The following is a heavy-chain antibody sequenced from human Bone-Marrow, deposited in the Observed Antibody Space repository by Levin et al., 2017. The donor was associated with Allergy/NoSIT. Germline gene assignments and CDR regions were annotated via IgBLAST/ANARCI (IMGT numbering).Heavy chain of an antibody. Sequence: GGSLRLSCRISGFIFADYAMNWVRQAPGRGLEWVSSLDGSSGKTHYADSVKGRFTISREYSKDTLFVQMNSLRAEDTARYYCAKAETTVMLDYSYFDVWGEGTAVTVSS. CDR3: AKAETTVMLDYSYFDV. CDR2: LDGSSGKT. CDR1: GFIFADYA. D-gene: IGHD4-17*01. V-gene: IGHV3-23*01. J-gene: IGHJ6*03.